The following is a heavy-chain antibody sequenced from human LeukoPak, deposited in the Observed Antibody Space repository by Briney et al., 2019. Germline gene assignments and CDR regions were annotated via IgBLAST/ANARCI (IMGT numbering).Heavy chain of an antibody. CDR2: MYYSGST. Sequence: SSETLSLTCIVSGGSISSSSYYWGWIRQPPGKGLEWIGSMYYSGSTYYNPSLKSRVTMSVDTSKNQFSLKLSSVTAADTAVYWCHYGMDVWGQGTTVTVSS. J-gene: IGHJ6*02. CDR1: GGSISSSSYY. CDR3: HYGMDV. V-gene: IGHV4-39*01.